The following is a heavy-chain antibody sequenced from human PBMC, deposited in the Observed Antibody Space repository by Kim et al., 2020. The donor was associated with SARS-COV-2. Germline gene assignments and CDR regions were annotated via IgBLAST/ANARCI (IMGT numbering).Heavy chain of an antibody. CDR3: AREAGYCSGGSCYYFDY. J-gene: IGHJ4*02. D-gene: IGHD2-15*01. Sequence: QGRVTMTRDTSTSTVYMELSSLRSEDTAVYYCAREAGYCSGGSCYYFDYWGQGTLVTVSS. V-gene: IGHV1-46*01.